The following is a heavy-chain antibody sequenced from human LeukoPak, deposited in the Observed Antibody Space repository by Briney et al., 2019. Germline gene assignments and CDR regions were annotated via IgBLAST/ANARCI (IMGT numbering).Heavy chain of an antibody. CDR3: ARVWNEVAGDYFDY. D-gene: IGHD1-1*01. CDR1: GYTFTGYY. J-gene: IGHJ4*02. CDR2: INPNSGGT. Sequence: GASVKVSCKASGYTFTGYYMHWVRQAPGQGLEWMGWINPNSGGTNYAQKFQGRVTMTRDTSISTAYMELSRLRSDDTAVYYCARVWNEVAGDYFDYWGQGTLVTVSS. V-gene: IGHV1-2*02.